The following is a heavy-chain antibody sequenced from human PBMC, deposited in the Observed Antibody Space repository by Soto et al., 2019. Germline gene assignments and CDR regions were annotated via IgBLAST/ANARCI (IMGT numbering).Heavy chain of an antibody. V-gene: IGHV1-2*04. CDR1: GYTFTGYY. J-gene: IGHJ3*02. Sequence: QVQLVQSGAEVKKPGASVKVSCKASGYTFTGYYMHWVRQAPGQGLEWMGWINPNSGGTHYAHKFPGWVTMTRGTSSSTAYMELSRLRSDDTAVYYCARDRSGSYPPDDACDILGQGTMVTVSS. D-gene: IGHD1-26*01. CDR2: INPNSGGT. CDR3: ARDRSGSYPPDDACDI.